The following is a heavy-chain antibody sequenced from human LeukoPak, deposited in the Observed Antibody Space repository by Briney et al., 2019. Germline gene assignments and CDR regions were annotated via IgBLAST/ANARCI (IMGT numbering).Heavy chain of an antibody. D-gene: IGHD5-12*01. J-gene: IGHJ6*02. Sequence: PGGSLRLSCAASGFTFSSYWMHWVRHAPGKGLVWVSRINRDGSSTSYADSVKGRFTISRDNAKNTLYLQMNSLRAEDTAVYYCAHSGYDFSPRLYYYGMDVWGQGTTVTVSS. CDR1: GFTFSSYW. CDR3: AHSGYDFSPRLYYYGMDV. CDR2: INRDGSST. V-gene: IGHV3-74*01.